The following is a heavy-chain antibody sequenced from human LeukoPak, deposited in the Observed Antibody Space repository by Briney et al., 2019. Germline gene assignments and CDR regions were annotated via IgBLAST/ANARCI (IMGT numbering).Heavy chain of an antibody. J-gene: IGHJ3*02. D-gene: IGHD1-14*01. V-gene: IGHV3-30*02. CDR1: GFTFSNYG. CDR2: IWYDGSNT. Sequence: GGSLTLSCAASGFTFSNYGIHWVRQAPGKGLEWVGVIWYDGSNTYYADSVEGRFTLSRGNSKNTLYLELNSLRAEDTSVYYCAKEYRRIRCGLSAFDIWGQGTVVTVSS. CDR3: AKEYRRIRCGLSAFDI.